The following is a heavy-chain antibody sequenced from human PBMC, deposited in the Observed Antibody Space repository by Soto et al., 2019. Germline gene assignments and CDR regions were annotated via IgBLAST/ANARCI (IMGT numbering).Heavy chain of an antibody. CDR3: ARAYYEFWTSYHYGMDV. D-gene: IGHD3-3*01. V-gene: IGHV4-30-2*01. Sequence: QLQLQESGSGLVKPSQTLSLTCAVSGVSISSDGYSWSWIRQPPGKGLEWIGFIYQSGSTYYNPSLKGRGTMSVDRSKNQFSLKLTSVTAADTAVYYCARAYYEFWTSYHYGMDVWGQGTTVTVSS. CDR1: GVSISSDGYS. J-gene: IGHJ6*02. CDR2: IYQSGST.